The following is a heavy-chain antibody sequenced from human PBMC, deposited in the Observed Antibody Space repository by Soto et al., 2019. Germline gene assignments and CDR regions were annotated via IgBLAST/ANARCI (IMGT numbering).Heavy chain of an antibody. V-gene: IGHV1-2*04. D-gene: IGHD6-13*01. CDR1: GYTFTGYY. J-gene: IGHJ6*02. Sequence: GASVKVSCKASGYTFTGYYMHWVRQAPGQGLEWMGWINPNSGGTNYAQKFQGWVTMTRDTSISTAYMELSRLRSDDTAVYYCARDLKFGGSSWYWDYYYYGMDVWGQGTTVTVSS. CDR3: ARDLKFGGSSWYWDYYYYGMDV. CDR2: INPNSGGT.